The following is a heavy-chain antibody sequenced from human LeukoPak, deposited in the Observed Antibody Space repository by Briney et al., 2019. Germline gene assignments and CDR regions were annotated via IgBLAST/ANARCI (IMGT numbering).Heavy chain of an antibody. CDR2: IIPIFDTA. Sequence: SVKVSCKASGGTFTNYAISWVRQAPGQGLEWMGGIIPIFDTANYAQKFQGRVTITADESTSTAYMELSSLRSEDTAVYHCARELGQGAFDIWGQGTMVTVSS. CDR1: GGTFTNYA. V-gene: IGHV1-69*13. J-gene: IGHJ3*02. CDR3: ARELGQGAFDI.